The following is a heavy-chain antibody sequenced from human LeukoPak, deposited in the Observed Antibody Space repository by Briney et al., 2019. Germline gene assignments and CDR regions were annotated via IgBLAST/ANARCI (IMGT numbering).Heavy chain of an antibody. CDR3: ARHESSSWVEANDI. V-gene: IGHV4-59*08. CDR1: GGSISSYY. Sequence: SETLSLTCTVSGGSISSYYWSWIRQPPGKGLEWIGYIYYSGSTNYNPSLKSRVTISIDTSKNQFSLKLSSVTAADTAVYYCARHESSSWVEANDIWGQGTMVTVSS. CDR2: IYYSGST. D-gene: IGHD6-13*01. J-gene: IGHJ3*02.